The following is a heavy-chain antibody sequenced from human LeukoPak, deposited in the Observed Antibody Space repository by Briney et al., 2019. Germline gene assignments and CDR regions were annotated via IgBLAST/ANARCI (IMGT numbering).Heavy chain of an antibody. Sequence: SETLSLTCTVSGDSISSYYWSWIRQPPGKGLEWIGYVYYIGSTNYNPSLKSRVTTSVDTPNNQFSLTLSSVPAADPAVYYCAGDYAFDIRGQGTMVTVSS. CDR3: AGDYAFDI. CDR2: VYYIGST. V-gene: IGHV4-59*01. CDR1: GDSISSYY. J-gene: IGHJ3*02.